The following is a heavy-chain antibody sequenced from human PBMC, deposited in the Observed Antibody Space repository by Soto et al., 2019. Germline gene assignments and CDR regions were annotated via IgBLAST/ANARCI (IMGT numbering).Heavy chain of an antibody. CDR1: GFTFSSYS. J-gene: IGHJ4*02. CDR2: ISSSSSYI. CDR3: ARESGFGMDRAMVTLFVY. V-gene: IGHV3-21*01. D-gene: IGHD5-18*01. Sequence: GGALRLSCAASGFTFSSYSMNWVRQAPWKGLEWVSSISSSSSYIYYADSVKGRVTISRDNAKNSLYLQMNSLRGEDTAVYYCARESGFGMDRAMVTLFVYWGQGTLVTVSS.